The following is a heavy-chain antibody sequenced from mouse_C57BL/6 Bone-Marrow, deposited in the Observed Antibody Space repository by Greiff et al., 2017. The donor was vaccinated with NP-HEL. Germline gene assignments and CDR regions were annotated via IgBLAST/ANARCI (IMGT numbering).Heavy chain of an antibody. CDR2: ISSGSSTI. V-gene: IGHV5-17*01. CDR3: ARTTVVAFDY. CDR1: GFTFSDYG. J-gene: IGHJ2*01. Sequence: EVNLVESGGGLVKPGGSLKLSCAASGFTFSDYGMHWVRQAPEKGLEWVAYISSGSSTIYYVDTVKGRFTISRDNAKNTLFLQMTSLRSEDTAMYYCARTTVVAFDYWGQGTTLTVSS. D-gene: IGHD1-1*01.